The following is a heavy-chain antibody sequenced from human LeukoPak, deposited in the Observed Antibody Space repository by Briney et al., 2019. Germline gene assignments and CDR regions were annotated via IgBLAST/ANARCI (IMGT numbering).Heavy chain of an antibody. V-gene: IGHV1-18*01. CDR3: ARGRYDGDH. CDR1: GYTFTGFG. Sequence: ASVKVSCKTSGYTFTGFGVTWVRQAPGQGLEWVGTVSVHNGNTIFAQKLQGRVTLTTDTSTNTAFMDLGSLRSDDTAVYYRARGRYDGDHWGQGTLVIVSS. CDR2: VSVHNGNT. D-gene: IGHD3-22*01. J-gene: IGHJ4*02.